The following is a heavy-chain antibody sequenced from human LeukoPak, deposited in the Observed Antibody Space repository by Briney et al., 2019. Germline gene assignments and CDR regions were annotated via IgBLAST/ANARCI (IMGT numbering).Heavy chain of an antibody. D-gene: IGHD3-22*01. CDR2: ISGSGGST. Sequence: PGGSLRLSCAASGFTFTNSALSWVRQAPGKGLQWVSDISGSGGSTYYADSVKGRFTISRDNSKNTLYLQMNSLRAEDTAVYYCARVTSGYYSYYYYYYMDVWGKGTTVTVSS. CDR3: ARVTSGYYSYYYYYYMDV. J-gene: IGHJ6*03. CDR1: GFTFTNSA. V-gene: IGHV3-23*01.